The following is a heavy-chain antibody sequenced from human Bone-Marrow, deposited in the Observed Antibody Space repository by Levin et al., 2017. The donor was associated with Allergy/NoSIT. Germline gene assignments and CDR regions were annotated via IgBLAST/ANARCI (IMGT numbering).Heavy chain of an antibody. J-gene: IGHJ6*02. Sequence: PGGSLRLSCAASGFTFSSYAMSWVRQAPGKGLEWVSGISGSGGSTYYADPVKGRFTISRDNSKNTLYLQMNSLRAEDTAVYYCAKLGRAGYKDGMDVWGQGTTVTVSS. D-gene: IGHD5-24*01. V-gene: IGHV3-23*01. CDR1: GFTFSSYA. CDR3: AKLGRAGYKDGMDV. CDR2: ISGSGGST.